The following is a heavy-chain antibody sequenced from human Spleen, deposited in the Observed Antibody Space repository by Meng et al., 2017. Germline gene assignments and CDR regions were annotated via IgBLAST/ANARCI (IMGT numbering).Heavy chain of an antibody. CDR2: INAGNANT. J-gene: IGHJ4*02. Sequence: QVLLLPSGAEVKKPGASVKVSCKAAGYTFTSYAMHWVRQAPGQRLEWMGWINAGNANTRYSQKFQTRVTITRDTSASTAYMELSSLRSEDTAVYYCARGYYDDVWGSYRYPDYWGQGTLVTVSS. CDR3: ARGYYDDVWGSYRYPDY. D-gene: IGHD3-16*02. V-gene: IGHV1-3*01. CDR1: GYTFTSYA.